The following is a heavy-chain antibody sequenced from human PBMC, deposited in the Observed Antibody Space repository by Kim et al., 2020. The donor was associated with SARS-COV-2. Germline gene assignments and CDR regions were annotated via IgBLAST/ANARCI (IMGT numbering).Heavy chain of an antibody. J-gene: IGHJ4*02. V-gene: IGHV3-23*01. CDR3: AKVGGSGWLDY. D-gene: IGHD6-19*01. CDR2: IRGSGSGT. Sequence: GGSLRLSCAASGFAFSTYAMSWVRQAPGKGLDWVSTIRGSGSGTYYAESVKGRFSISRDNSKNALFLQMNSLRAEDTAAYYCAKVGGSGWLDYWGQGTLVTVSS. CDR1: GFAFSTYA.